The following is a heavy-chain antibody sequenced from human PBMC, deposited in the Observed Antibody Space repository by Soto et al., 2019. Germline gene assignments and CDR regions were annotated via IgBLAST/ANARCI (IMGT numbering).Heavy chain of an antibody. V-gene: IGHV1-69*13. Sequence: SVTGSCKASVCIFSNYAITWVRQAPGQGLEWLGRIIPIFGTTDYAQKFQGRVTITADESTTTAYMELSSLRSDDTAVYYCAKDGGREGYFGNWFDPWGQGTLVTVS. J-gene: IGHJ5*02. D-gene: IGHD2-15*01. CDR2: IIPIFGTT. CDR1: VCIFSNYA. CDR3: AKDGGREGYFGNWFDP.